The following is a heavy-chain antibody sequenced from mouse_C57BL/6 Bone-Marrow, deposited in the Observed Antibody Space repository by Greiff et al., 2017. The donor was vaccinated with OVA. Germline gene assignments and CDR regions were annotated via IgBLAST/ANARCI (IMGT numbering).Heavy chain of an antibody. D-gene: IGHD1-1*01. CDR2: IDPENGDT. CDR1: GFNIKDDY. V-gene: IGHV14-4*01. J-gene: IGHJ1*03. Sequence: EVQLQQSGAELVRPGASVKLSCTASGFNIKDDYMHWVKQRPEQGLEWIGWIDPENGDTEYASKFQGKATITADTSSNTAYLQLSSLTSEDTAVYYCTPYYYGRWYFDVWGTGTTVTVSS. CDR3: TPYYYGRWYFDV.